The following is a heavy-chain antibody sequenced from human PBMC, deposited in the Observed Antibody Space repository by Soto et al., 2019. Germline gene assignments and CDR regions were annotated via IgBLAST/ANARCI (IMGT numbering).Heavy chain of an antibody. D-gene: IGHD6-19*01. CDR2: INHSGST. Sequence: QVQLQQWGAGLLKPSETLSLTCAVYGGSFSGYYWSWIRQPPGKGLEWIGEINHSGSTNYNPSLKSRATISVGTSKTQFSLKLSSVTAAATAVYYCARKWRVAVAGTLAEYFQHWGEGTLVTVSS. J-gene: IGHJ1*01. CDR1: GGSFSGYY. V-gene: IGHV4-34*01. CDR3: ARKWRVAVAGTLAEYFQH.